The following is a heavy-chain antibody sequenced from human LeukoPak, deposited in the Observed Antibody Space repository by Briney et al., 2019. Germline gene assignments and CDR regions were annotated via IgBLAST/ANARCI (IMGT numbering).Heavy chain of an antibody. CDR1: GFALSDYS. CDR3: ARLRRNSDRSDFFYYYDH. D-gene: IGHD3-22*01. V-gene: IGHV3-21*01. CDR2: VNTVSSYI. J-gene: IGHJ4*02. Sequence: GGSLRLSCAASGFALSDYSMNWVRQAPGKGLEWVASVNTVSSYIYYADSMRGRFTISRDNAKNSLFLQMNSLRAEDTAVYYCARLRRNSDRSDFFYYYDHWGQGTLVTVSS.